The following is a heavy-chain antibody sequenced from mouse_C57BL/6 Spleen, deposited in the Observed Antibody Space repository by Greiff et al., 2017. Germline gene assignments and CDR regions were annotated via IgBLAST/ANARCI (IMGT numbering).Heavy chain of an antibody. CDR2: IDPSDSYT. J-gene: IGHJ4*01. CDR3: ARSLGHYYAMDY. CDR1: GYTFTSYW. Sequence: QVQLQQPGAELVKPGASVKLSCKASGYTFTSYWMQWVKQRPGQGLEWIGEIDPSDSYTNYYQKFKGKATLTVDTSSSTAYMQLSSLTSEDSAVYYCARSLGHYYAMDYWGQGTSVTVSS. D-gene: IGHD4-1*01. V-gene: IGHV1-50*01.